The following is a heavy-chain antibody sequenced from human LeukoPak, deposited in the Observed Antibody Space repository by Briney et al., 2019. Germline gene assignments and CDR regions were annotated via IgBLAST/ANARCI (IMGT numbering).Heavy chain of an antibody. J-gene: IGHJ3*02. V-gene: IGHV3-9*01. CDR2: ISWNSGSI. CDR1: GFTFDDCA. D-gene: IGHD4-23*01. Sequence: GGSLRLSCAASGFTFDDCAMHWVRQAPGKGLEWVSGISWNSGSIGYADSVKGRFTISRDNAKNSLYLQMNSLRAEDTALYYCALASRGGGNPEGAFDIWGQGTMVTVSS. CDR3: ALASRGGGNPEGAFDI.